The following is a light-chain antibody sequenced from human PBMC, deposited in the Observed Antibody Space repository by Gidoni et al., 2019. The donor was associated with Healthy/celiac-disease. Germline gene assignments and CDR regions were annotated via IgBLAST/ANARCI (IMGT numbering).Light chain of an antibody. V-gene: IGKV1-39*01. CDR1: QSMSSY. Sequence: DIQMTQSPSSLSASVGDRFTITCRSSQSMSSYLNWYQQKPGKAPKLLIYAASSLQSGVPSRFSGSGSGTDFTLTISSLQPEDFATYYCQQSYSTPRVTFGPGTKVDIK. CDR2: AAS. CDR3: QQSYSTPRVT. J-gene: IGKJ3*01.